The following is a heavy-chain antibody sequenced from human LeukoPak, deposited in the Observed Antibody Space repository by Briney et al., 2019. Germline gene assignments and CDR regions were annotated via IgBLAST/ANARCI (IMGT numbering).Heavy chain of an antibody. J-gene: IGHJ3*02. CDR1: GFTFDDYA. Sequence: PGGSLRLSCAASGFTFDDYAMHWVRQAPGKGLEWVSGISWNSGSIGYADSVKGRFTISRDNAKNSLYLQMNSLRAEDTALYYCAEDTYYDILTGREAFDIWGQGTMVTVSS. D-gene: IGHD3-9*01. CDR3: AEDTYYDILTGREAFDI. CDR2: ISWNSGSI. V-gene: IGHV3-9*01.